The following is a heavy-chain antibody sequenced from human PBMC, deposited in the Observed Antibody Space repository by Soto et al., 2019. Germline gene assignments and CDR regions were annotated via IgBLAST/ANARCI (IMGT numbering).Heavy chain of an antibody. J-gene: IGHJ4*02. Sequence: KGLEWVSYISSSSSYTDYADSVKGRFTISRDNAKNSLYLQMNSLRAEDTAVYYCARSVPYVAETATPYYFDYWGEGTLVTVSS. CDR3: ARSVPYVAETATPYYFDY. V-gene: IGHV3-11*03. CDR2: ISSSSSYT. D-gene: IGHD6-25*01.